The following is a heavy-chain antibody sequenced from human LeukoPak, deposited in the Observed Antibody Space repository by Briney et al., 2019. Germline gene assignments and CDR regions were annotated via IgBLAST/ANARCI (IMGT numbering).Heavy chain of an antibody. CDR2: IYYSGST. V-gene: IGHV4-30-4*01. D-gene: IGHD5-24*01. Sequence: TLSLTCTVSGGSISSGDYYWSWIRQPPGTGLEWIGYIYYSGSTYYNPSLKSRVTISVDKSKNQFSLKLSSVTAADTAVYHCARDLDGYREFDYWGQGTLVTVSS. CDR3: ARDLDGYREFDY. J-gene: IGHJ4*02. CDR1: GGSISSGDYY.